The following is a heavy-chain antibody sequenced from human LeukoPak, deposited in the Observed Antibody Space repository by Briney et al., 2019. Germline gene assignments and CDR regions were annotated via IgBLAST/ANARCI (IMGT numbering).Heavy chain of an antibody. J-gene: IGHJ4*02. D-gene: IGHD1-26*01. CDR1: GFTFSSYA. V-gene: IGHV3-23*01. CDR2: ISGSGGST. CDR3: AKDRHIVGATSLDY. Sequence: PGGSLRLSCAASGFTFSSYAMSWVRQAPGKGLEWVSAISGSGGSTYYADSVKGRFIISRDNSKNTLYLQMNSLRAEDTAVYYCAKDRHIVGATSLDYWGQGTLVTVSS.